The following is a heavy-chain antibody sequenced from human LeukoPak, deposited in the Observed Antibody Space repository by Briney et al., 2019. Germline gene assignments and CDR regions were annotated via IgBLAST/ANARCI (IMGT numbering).Heavy chain of an antibody. CDR1: GFTVSSNY. Sequence: GGSLRLSCAASGFTVSSNYMSWVRQAPGKGLEWVAFIRYDGSNKYYADSVKGRFTISRDNSKNTLYLQMNSLRAEDTAVYYCAKDRAPGVYYFDYWGQGTLVTVSS. J-gene: IGHJ4*02. D-gene: IGHD6-13*01. CDR2: IRYDGSNK. V-gene: IGHV3-30*02. CDR3: AKDRAPGVYYFDY.